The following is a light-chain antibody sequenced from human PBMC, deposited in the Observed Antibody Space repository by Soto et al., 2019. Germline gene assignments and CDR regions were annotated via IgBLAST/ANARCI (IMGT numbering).Light chain of an antibody. CDR1: SSDVGGYNY. CDR2: DVS. CDR3: RSYPGSSTYV. J-gene: IGLJ1*01. V-gene: IGLV2-14*03. Sequence: QSALTQPASVSGSPGQSITISCTGTSSDVGGYNYVSWYQQHPGKAPKLIIYDVSNRPSGVSNRFSGSKSGNTASLTISGLQTEDESDYYCRSYPGSSTYVFGTGTKLTVL.